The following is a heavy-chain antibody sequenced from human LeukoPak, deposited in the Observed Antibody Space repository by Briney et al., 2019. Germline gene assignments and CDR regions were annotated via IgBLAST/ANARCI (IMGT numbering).Heavy chain of an antibody. CDR3: ARGVRAVAGKREDAFDI. Sequence: PSETLSLTCAVYGGSFSVYYWSWIRHPPGKGLEWIGEINHSGSTNYNPSLKSRVTISVDTSKNQFSLKLSSVTAADTAVYYCARGVRAVAGKREDAFDIWGQGTMVTVSS. V-gene: IGHV4-34*01. J-gene: IGHJ3*02. CDR1: GGSFSVYY. CDR2: INHSGST. D-gene: IGHD6-19*01.